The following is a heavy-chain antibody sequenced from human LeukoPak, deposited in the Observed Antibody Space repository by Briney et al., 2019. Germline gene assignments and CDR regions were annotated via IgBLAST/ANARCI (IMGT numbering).Heavy chain of an antibody. V-gene: IGHV4-59*01. D-gene: IGHD2-21*01. Sequence: SETLSLTCTISGGSICGFYWTWIPHPPGKGLEYIGYMYYTGTTNYNPSLMSRITLSLDTSKNHFSLKLTSVTAADTAVYYCARVYSDLVRLDPWGQGTLVTVSS. CDR1: GGSICGFY. J-gene: IGHJ5*02. CDR3: ARVYSDLVRLDP. CDR2: MYYTGTT.